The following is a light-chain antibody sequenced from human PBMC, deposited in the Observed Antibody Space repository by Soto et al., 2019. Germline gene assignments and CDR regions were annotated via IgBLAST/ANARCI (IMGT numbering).Light chain of an antibody. CDR3: QQYGSSSFT. CDR2: DGS. CDR1: QSIISSY. Sequence: ENVLTQSPSTLSLSPDERATLSCRASQSIISSYLAWYQQKPGQAPRLLIYDGSSRATGIPDRFSGSGSGTDFTLTISRLEPEDFAVYYCQQYGSSSFTFGPGTKVHIK. V-gene: IGKV3-20*01. J-gene: IGKJ3*01.